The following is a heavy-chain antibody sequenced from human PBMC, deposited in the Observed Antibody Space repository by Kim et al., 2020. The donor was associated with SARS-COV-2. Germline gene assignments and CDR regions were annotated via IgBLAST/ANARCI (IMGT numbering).Heavy chain of an antibody. V-gene: IGHV3-23*01. Sequence: GGSLRLSCAASGFTFNNFVMSWVRQAPGKGLEWVAVINGRGNTTYYADSVQGRFTISRDNSKKMLYLQVDSLSAEDTALYYCAKDAGEGRVYFDGWGQGTLVSVSS. D-gene: IGHD3-10*01. CDR2: INGRGNTT. CDR1: GFTFNNFV. J-gene: IGHJ4*02. CDR3: AKDAGEGRVYFDG.